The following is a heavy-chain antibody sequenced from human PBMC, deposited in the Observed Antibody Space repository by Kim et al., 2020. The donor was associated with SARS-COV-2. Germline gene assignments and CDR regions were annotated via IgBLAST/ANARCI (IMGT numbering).Heavy chain of an antibody. V-gene: IGHV3-30*18. CDR3: AKGGDNYYDKAAQGRAFDI. Sequence: GGSLRLSCAASGFTFSSYGMHWVRQAPGKGLEWVAVISYDGSNKYYADSVKGRFTISRDNSKNTLYLQMNSLRAEDTAVYYCAKGGDNYYDKAAQGRAFDIWGQGTMVTVSS. J-gene: IGHJ3*02. CDR1: GFTFSSYG. D-gene: IGHD3-22*01. CDR2: ISYDGSNK.